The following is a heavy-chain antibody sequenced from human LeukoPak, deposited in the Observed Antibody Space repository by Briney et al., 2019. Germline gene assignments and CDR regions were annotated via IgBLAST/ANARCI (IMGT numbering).Heavy chain of an antibody. J-gene: IGHJ4*02. V-gene: IGHV3-23*01. Sequence: GGSLRLSCAASGFIFSSYGMSWVRQAPGKGLEWVSAISGSGGSTYYADSVKGRFTISRDNSKNTLYLQMNSLRAEDTAVYYCAKALTYYYDSTWDYWGQGTLVTVSS. D-gene: IGHD3-22*01. CDR2: ISGSGGST. CDR3: AKALTYYYDSTWDY. CDR1: GFIFSSYG.